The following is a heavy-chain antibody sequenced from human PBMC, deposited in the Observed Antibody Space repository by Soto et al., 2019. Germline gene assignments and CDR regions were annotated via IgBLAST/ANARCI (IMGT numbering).Heavy chain of an antibody. D-gene: IGHD3-10*01. CDR3: ARLTRNYRNSNMDV. V-gene: IGHV5-51*01. Sequence: GESLKISCKGSAYSFSNNWIGWVRQMPGKGLEWMGIIYPGDSDTKYSPSFQGQVTISADKSISTAYLQWSSLKASDTAMYYCARLTRNYRNSNMDVWGQGTTVTVSS. CDR2: IYPGDSDT. J-gene: IGHJ6*02. CDR1: AYSFSNNW.